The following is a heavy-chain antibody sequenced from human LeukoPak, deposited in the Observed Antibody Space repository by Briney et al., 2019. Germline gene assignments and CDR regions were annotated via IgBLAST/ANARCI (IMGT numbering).Heavy chain of an antibody. J-gene: IGHJ3*02. CDR1: GGSINDYY. Sequence: PSETLSLTCAVSGGSINDYYWSWIRQPPGKGLEWIGYIYYSGSTNYNPSLKSRVTISVDTSKNQFSLRLSSVTAADTAVYYCARVVTAAHAFDIWGQGTMVTVSS. CDR3: ARVVTAAHAFDI. CDR2: IYYSGST. D-gene: IGHD6-13*01. V-gene: IGHV4-59*01.